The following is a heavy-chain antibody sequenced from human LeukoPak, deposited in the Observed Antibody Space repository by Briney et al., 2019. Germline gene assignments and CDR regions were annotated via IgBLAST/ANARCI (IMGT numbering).Heavy chain of an antibody. CDR2: INHSGST. CDR3: ARGPPRYDSSGYYYRRTRWFDP. CDR1: GGSFSGYY. V-gene: IGHV4-34*01. Sequence: PSETLSLTCAVYGGSFSGYYWSWIRQPPGKGLEWIGEINHSGSTNYNPSLKSRVTISVDTSKNQFSLKLSSVTAADTAVYYCARGPPRYDSSGYYYRRTRWFDPWGQGTLVTVSS. D-gene: IGHD3-22*01. J-gene: IGHJ5*02.